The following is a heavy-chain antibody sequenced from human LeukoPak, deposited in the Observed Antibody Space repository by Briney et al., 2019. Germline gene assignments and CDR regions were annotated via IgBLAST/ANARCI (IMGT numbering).Heavy chain of an antibody. V-gene: IGHV4-34*01. Sequence: SETLSLTCAVYGGSFSGYYWNWIRQPPGKGLEWIGEINHSGSTNYNPSLKSRVTISVDTSKNQFSLKLSSVTAADTAVYYCAREGTMVRGVIGYWGQGTLVTVSS. J-gene: IGHJ4*02. D-gene: IGHD3-10*01. CDR2: INHSGST. CDR1: GGSFSGYY. CDR3: AREGTMVRGVIGY.